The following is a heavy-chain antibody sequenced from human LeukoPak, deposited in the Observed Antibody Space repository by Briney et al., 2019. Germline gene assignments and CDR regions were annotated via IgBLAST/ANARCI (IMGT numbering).Heavy chain of an antibody. CDR1: RFTFSTYA. J-gene: IGHJ4*02. Sequence: GGSLRLSCAASRFTFSTYAMSWVRQAPGKGLEWVANIKQDGNEKYYVDSVKGRFTISRDNAKTSLYLQMNSLRAEDTAVYYCARADDWNYSIDYWGQGTLVTVSS. D-gene: IGHD1-7*01. V-gene: IGHV3-7*03. CDR3: ARADDWNYSIDY. CDR2: IKQDGNEK.